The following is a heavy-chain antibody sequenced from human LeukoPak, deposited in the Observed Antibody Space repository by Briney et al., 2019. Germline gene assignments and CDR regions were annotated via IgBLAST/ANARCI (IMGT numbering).Heavy chain of an antibody. CDR2: SKPSGGSA. V-gene: IGHV1-46*01. CDR1: GYTFITYY. CDR3: AREGGSGSYSYHFDF. D-gene: IGHD1-26*01. J-gene: IGHJ4*02. Sequence: GASVKVSCTASGYTFITYYMHWVRQAPGQGPEGMGISKPSGGSASYAQKFQGRVTMTRDTSTSTVYMELSSLRSEDTAVYYCAREGGSGSYSYHFDFWGQGAPLTVSS.